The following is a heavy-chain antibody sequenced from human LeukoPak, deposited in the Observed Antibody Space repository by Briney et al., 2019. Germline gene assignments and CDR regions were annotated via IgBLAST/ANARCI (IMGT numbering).Heavy chain of an antibody. CDR1: GGSIISYY. D-gene: IGHD1-26*01. Sequence: KPSETLSLTCTVSGGSIISYYWSWIRQPAGKGLEWIGRIYTSGTTNYNPSLKSRVTMSVDTSKNQFSLNLSSVTAADTAVYYCARDGTWSGSFSDYWGQGTLVTVS. CDR3: ARDGTWSGSFSDY. CDR2: IYTSGTT. J-gene: IGHJ4*02. V-gene: IGHV4-4*07.